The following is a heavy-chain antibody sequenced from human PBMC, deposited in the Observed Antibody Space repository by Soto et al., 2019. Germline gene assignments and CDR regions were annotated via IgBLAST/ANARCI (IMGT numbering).Heavy chain of an antibody. V-gene: IGHV3-33*08. CDR2: IWYDGSNK. J-gene: IGHJ6*02. Sequence: GGSLRLSCAASGFTFSNYAMSWVRQAPEKGLEWVAVIWYDGSNKYYADSVEGRFTISRDNSKNTLYLQMNSLRAEDTAVYYCARVGKDYYYGSGSYYNPGMDVWGQGTTVTVSS. CDR3: ARVGKDYYYGSGSYYNPGMDV. CDR1: GFTFSNYA. D-gene: IGHD3-10*01.